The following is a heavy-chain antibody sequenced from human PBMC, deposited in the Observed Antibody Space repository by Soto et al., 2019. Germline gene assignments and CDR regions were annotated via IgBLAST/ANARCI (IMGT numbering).Heavy chain of an antibody. J-gene: IGHJ6*02. CDR3: ARDWILEWLPQPYGMDV. CDR2: ISYDGSNK. V-gene: IGHV3-30-3*01. D-gene: IGHD3-3*01. Sequence: GGSLRLSCAASGFTFSSYAMHWVRQAPGKGLEWVAVISYDGSNKYYADSVKGRFTISRDNSKNTLYLQMNSLRAEDTAVYYCARDWILEWLPQPYGMDVWGQGTTVTVSS. CDR1: GFTFSSYA.